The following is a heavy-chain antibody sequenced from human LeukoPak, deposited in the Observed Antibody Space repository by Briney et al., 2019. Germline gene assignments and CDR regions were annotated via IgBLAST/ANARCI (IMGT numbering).Heavy chain of an antibody. V-gene: IGHV3-30*18. CDR3: AKSGLSRAGDYYYYMDV. CDR2: ISYDGSNK. D-gene: IGHD2/OR15-2a*01. CDR1: GFTFSSYG. J-gene: IGHJ6*03. Sequence: GGSLRLSCAASGFTFSSYGMHWVRQAPGKGLEWVAVISYDGSNKYYADSVKGRLTISRDNSKNTLYLQMNSLRAEDTAVYYCAKSGLSRAGDYYYYMDVWGKGTTVTVSS.